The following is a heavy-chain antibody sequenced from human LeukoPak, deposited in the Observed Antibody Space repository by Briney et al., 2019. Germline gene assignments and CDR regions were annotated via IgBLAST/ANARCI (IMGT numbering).Heavy chain of an antibody. CDR2: IRQDGSER. Sequence: GGSLRLSCAASGFTFTDYWMSWVRQAPGKGLEWVANIRQDGSERYYLDSVKGRLTISRDDAKNSVYLQLNSLRAGDTAVYYCARGPGRIAAPATGSFDIWGQGTMVTVSS. J-gene: IGHJ3*02. D-gene: IGHD6-13*01. CDR3: ARGPGRIAAPATGSFDI. CDR1: GFTFTDYW. V-gene: IGHV3-7*05.